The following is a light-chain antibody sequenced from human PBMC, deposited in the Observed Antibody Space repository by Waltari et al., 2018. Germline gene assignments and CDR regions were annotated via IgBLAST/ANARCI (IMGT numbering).Light chain of an antibody. J-gene: IGKJ2*01. Sequence: DIQMTQSPSSLSASVGDRVTITCRASQSISSYLNWYQQKPGKAPKLLIDAASSLQSGVPSMFSGSGSGTDVTLTISSLQPEDFATYYCQQSYSTPRTFGQGTKLEIK. CDR2: AAS. CDR3: QQSYSTPRT. CDR1: QSISSY. V-gene: IGKV1-39*01.